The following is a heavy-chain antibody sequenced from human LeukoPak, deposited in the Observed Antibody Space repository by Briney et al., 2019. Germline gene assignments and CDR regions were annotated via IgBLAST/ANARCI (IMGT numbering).Heavy chain of an antibody. CDR1: GFTFSSYA. D-gene: IGHD3-16*01. Sequence: GGSLRLSYAASGFTFSSYAMSWVRQAPGKGLEWVSGILDSGYSTYYANSVKGRFTISRDNSNNTLYLQMNSLRAEDTAVYYCAKLGGHPLHNYYVGVWGKGTTVAVSS. V-gene: IGHV3-23*01. J-gene: IGHJ6*03. CDR2: ILDSGYST. CDR3: AKLGGHPLHNYYVGV.